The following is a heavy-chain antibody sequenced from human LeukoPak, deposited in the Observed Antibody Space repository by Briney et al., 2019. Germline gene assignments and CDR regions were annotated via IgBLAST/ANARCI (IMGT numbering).Heavy chain of an antibody. V-gene: IGHV4-59*01. CDR1: GGSISDYY. J-gene: IGHJ6*02. CDR2: IYYSGSA. D-gene: IGHD3-16*01. CDR3: ARVGGTNYYDYGMDV. Sequence: SETLSLTRPVSGGSISDYYWSWIRQPPGKGLEWIGYIYYSGSANYNPSLKSRVTISVDTSKNQFSLKLSSVTAADTAVYYCARVGGTNYYDYGMDVWGQGTTVTVSS.